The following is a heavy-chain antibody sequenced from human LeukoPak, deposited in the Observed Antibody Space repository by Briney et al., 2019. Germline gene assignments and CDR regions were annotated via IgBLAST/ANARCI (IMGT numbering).Heavy chain of an antibody. CDR3: AKSYSSGWDFDY. Sequence: SQTLSHTRANSGDSVSSNSAAWNWTRHSPSRGLEWLGRTYYRSKWYNDYAVSVKSRITIKPDTSKNQFSLQLKSVTPEDTAVYYCAKSYSSGWDFDYWGQGTLVTVSS. CDR1: GDSVSSNSAA. D-gene: IGHD6-19*01. J-gene: IGHJ4*02. CDR2: TYYRSKWYN. V-gene: IGHV6-1*01.